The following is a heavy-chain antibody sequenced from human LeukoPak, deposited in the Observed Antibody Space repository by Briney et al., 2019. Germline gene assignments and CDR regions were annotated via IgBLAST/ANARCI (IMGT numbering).Heavy chain of an antibody. CDR1: GGSISSSSYY. CDR3: ARPSPSHYDFRSGYPRGAFDI. CDR2: IYYSGST. J-gene: IGHJ3*02. Sequence: PSETLSLTCTVSGGSISSSSYYWGWIRQPPGKGLEWIVSIYYSGSTYSNPSLKSRVTISVDTSKNQFSLKLSSVTAADTAVYYCARPSPSHYDFRSGYPRGAFDIWGQGTMVTVSS. D-gene: IGHD3-3*01. V-gene: IGHV4-39*01.